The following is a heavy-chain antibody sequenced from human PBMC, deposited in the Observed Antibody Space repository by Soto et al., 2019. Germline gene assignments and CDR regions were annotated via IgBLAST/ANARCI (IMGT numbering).Heavy chain of an antibody. CDR1: GDSLSSSSYY. J-gene: IGHJ4*02. V-gene: IGHV4-39*07. Sequence: PSETLSLTCSVSGDSLSSSSYYWVWIRQPPGKGLEWIGYIYYGGSTYYNPPLQSRVTMSADRSRNQFSLKLNSVTAADTAVYYCARVRREYDNSGPVDYWAQGTLVTVSS. D-gene: IGHD3-22*01. CDR2: IYYGGST. CDR3: ARVRREYDNSGPVDY.